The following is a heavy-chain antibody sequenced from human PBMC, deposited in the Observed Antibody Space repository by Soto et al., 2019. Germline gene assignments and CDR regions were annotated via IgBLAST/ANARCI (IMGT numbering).Heavy chain of an antibody. CDR1: GGSVSSGSYY. J-gene: IGHJ6*02. CDR2: IHYSGNT. CDR3: AREGVSSRWYNYYGMDV. Sequence: SETLSLSCTVSGGSVSSGSYYWTRIRQHPGRGLGWIGYIHYSGNTNYNPSLKSRVTISVDTSKNQFSLKLSSVTAADTAVYYCAREGVSSRWYNYYGMDVWGQGTTVTVSS. V-gene: IGHV4-61*01. D-gene: IGHD6-13*01.